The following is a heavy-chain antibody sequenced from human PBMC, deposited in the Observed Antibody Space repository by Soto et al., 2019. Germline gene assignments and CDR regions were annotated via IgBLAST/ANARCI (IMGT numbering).Heavy chain of an antibody. J-gene: IGHJ5*02. CDR2: ISYDGSNK. CDR1: GFTFSSYA. V-gene: IGHV3-30-3*01. CDR3: ASLGAARPLRFDP. Sequence: PGGSLRLSCAASGFTFSSYAMHWVRQAPGKGLEWVAVISYDGSNKYYADSVKGRFTISRDNSKNTLYLQMNSLRAEDTAVYYCASLGAARPLRFDPWGQGTXVTVSS. D-gene: IGHD6-6*01.